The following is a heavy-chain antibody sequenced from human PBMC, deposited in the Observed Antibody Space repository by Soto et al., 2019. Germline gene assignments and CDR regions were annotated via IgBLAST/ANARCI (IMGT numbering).Heavy chain of an antibody. CDR3: AREENSGYELLEKTNGYFDY. V-gene: IGHV3-33*01. Sequence: QVQLVESGGGVVQPGRSLRLSCAASGFTFSSYGMHWVRQAPGKGLEWVAVIWYDGSNKYYEDSVKGRFTISRDNSKNTPYLQINSLRAEDTAVYYCAREENSGYELLEKTNGYFDYWGQGTLVTVSS. CDR1: GFTFSSYG. J-gene: IGHJ4*02. CDR2: IWYDGSNK. D-gene: IGHD5-12*01.